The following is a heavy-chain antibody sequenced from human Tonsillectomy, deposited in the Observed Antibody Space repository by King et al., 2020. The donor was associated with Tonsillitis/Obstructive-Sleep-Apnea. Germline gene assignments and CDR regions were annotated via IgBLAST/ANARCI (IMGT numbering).Heavy chain of an antibody. D-gene: IGHD3-10*01. J-gene: IGHJ5*02. CDR2: IYYSGST. CDR1: GGSISSGGYY. CDR3: AGDLVRGVTRRYNWFDP. V-gene: IGHV4-31*03. Sequence: QLQESGPGLVKPSQTLSLTCTVSGGSISSGGYYWSWIRQHPGKGLEWIGYIYYSGSTYYNPSLKSRVTISVDTSKNQFSLKLSSVTAADTAVYYCAGDLVRGVTRRYNWFDPWGQGTLVTVSS.